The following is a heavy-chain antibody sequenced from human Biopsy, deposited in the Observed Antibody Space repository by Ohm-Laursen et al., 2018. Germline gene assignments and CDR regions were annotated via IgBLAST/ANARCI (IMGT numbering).Heavy chain of an antibody. V-gene: IGHV1-18*01. Sequence: ASVKASCKASGYMFYSYGVSWVRLAPGQGPEWMGWISGYNGNTNYPQSLQGRVTLTTDASSSTAYMELSRLRSDDTAVYYCARDRHHAAGSYAGMDVWGQGTTVTVSS. CDR1: GYMFYSYG. CDR3: ARDRHHAAGSYAGMDV. D-gene: IGHD3-10*01. CDR2: ISGYNGNT. J-gene: IGHJ6*02.